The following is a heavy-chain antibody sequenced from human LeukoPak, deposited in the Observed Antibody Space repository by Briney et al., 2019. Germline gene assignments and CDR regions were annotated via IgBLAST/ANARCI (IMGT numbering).Heavy chain of an antibody. V-gene: IGHV3-7*03. CDR1: GFTFSSYW. J-gene: IGHJ4*02. D-gene: IGHD7-27*01. Sequence: GGSLKLSCAASGFTFSSYWMSWVRQAPGKGLEWVANINQDGSERFYVDSVKGRFTISRDNPKKSLYLQMINLRDEDTAVYYCARAYWGSVDYWGQEALVTVSS. CDR3: ARAYWGSVDY. CDR2: INQDGSER.